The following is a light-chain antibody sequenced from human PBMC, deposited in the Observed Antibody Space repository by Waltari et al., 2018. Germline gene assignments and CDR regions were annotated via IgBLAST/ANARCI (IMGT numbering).Light chain of an antibody. CDR1: SSDVGHYDY. V-gene: IGLV2-14*03. CDR2: DVH. Sequence: QSALTQPASVSGSPGQSITISCTGTSSDVGHYDYVSWFQQHPGNAPKLMIYDVHNRPSGVSTRFSGSESGNTASLTISGLQAEDEADYYCYSVTTSSTRVFGTGTKVTVL. CDR3: YSVTTSSTRV. J-gene: IGLJ1*01.